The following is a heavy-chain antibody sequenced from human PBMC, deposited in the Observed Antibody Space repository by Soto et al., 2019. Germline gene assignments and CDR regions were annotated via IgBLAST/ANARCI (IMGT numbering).Heavy chain of an antibody. D-gene: IGHD2-15*01. Sequence: GGSLRLSCTASGFTFGDYAMSWFRQAPGKGLEWVGFIRSKAYGGTTEYAASVKGRFTISRDDSKSIAYLQMNSLKTEDTAVYYCTRDHERYCSGGSCDQFDYWGQGTLVTVSS. CDR2: IRSKAYGGTT. V-gene: IGHV3-49*03. CDR1: GFTFGDYA. J-gene: IGHJ4*02. CDR3: TRDHERYCSGGSCDQFDY.